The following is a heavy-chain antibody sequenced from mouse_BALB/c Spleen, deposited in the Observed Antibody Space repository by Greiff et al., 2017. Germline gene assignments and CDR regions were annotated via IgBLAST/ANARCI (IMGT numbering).Heavy chain of an antibody. CDR2: ISSGGST. V-gene: IGHV5-6-5*01. Sequence: DVKLVESGGGLVKPGGSLKLSCAASGFTFSSYAMSWVRQTPEKRLEWVASISSGGSTYYPDSVKGRFTISRDNARNILYLQMSSLRSEDTAMYYCARGGGYYSSWFAYWGQGTLVTVSA. D-gene: IGHD1-1*01. CDR1: GFTFSSYA. J-gene: IGHJ3*01. CDR3: ARGGGYYSSWFAY.